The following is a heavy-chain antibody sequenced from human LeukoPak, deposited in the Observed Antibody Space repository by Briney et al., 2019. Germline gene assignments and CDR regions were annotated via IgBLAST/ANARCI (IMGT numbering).Heavy chain of an antibody. CDR2: NSSNGGST. V-gene: IGHV3-64*01. CDR1: GFSFSSYA. CDR3: ARSSIVVVSILDY. D-gene: IGHD2-2*01. Sequence: TGGSLRLSCAASGFSFSSYAMHWVRQAPGKGLEYVSANSSNGGSTSYANSVKGRFTISRDNSKNTLYLQMGSLRAEDMAVYYCARSSIVVVSILDYWGQGALVTISS. J-gene: IGHJ4*02.